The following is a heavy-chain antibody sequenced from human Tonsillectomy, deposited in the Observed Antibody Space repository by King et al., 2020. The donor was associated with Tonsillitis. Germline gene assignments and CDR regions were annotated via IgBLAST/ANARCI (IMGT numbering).Heavy chain of an antibody. J-gene: IGHJ4*02. D-gene: IGHD3-9*01. CDR2: ISYDGSDK. V-gene: IGHV3-30*18. CDR1: GFTFRSYG. Sequence: VQLVESGGGVVQPGRSLRLSCAASGFTFRSYGMHWVRQAPGKGLEWVAVISYDGSDKYHIDSVKGRFTISRDNSKNTLYLQMNSLRAEDTAVYYCAKGLRYFDWLFPGDYWGQGTLVTV. CDR3: AKGLRYFDWLFPGDY.